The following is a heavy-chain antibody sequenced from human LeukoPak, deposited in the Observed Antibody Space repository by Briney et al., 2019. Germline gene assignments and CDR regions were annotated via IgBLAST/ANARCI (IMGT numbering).Heavy chain of an antibody. Sequence: PSQTLSLTCAVSGGSISSGGYSWSWIRQPPGKGLEWIGYIYHSGSTYYNPSLKSRVTISVDRSKNQFFLKLSSVTAADTAVYYCAREGGSGSLDYWGQGTLVTVSS. CDR1: GGSISSGGYS. J-gene: IGHJ4*02. CDR3: AREGGSGSLDY. V-gene: IGHV4-30-2*01. D-gene: IGHD3-10*01. CDR2: IYHSGST.